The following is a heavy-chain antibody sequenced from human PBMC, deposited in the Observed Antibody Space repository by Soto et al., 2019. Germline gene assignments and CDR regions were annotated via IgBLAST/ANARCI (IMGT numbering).Heavy chain of an antibody. D-gene: IGHD3-9*01. CDR3: AKDWSVDDILTDVH. CDR1: GGSISSGEYS. CDR2: VYYSGST. Sequence: PSETLPLTCTVSGGSISSGEYSWNWIRQHPGKGPEWIGYVYYSGSTYYKPSLKSRMSISLDKSKNQFSLKLNSMTAADTAVYYCAKDWSVDDILTDVHWGQGTLVTVSS. J-gene: IGHJ4*02. V-gene: IGHV4-31*03.